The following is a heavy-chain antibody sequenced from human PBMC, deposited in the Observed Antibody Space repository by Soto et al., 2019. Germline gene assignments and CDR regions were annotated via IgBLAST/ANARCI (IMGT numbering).Heavy chain of an antibody. CDR1: YGSISSGGYY. V-gene: IGHV4-31*03. Sequence: QVQLQESGPGLVKASQTLSLTCTVSYGSISSGGYYWSWIRQHPGKGLEWIGHIHYSGSIHYNPSLKSRAIISVDMSKNQFSLKLTSVTAADTAVYYCARGRPDFSSSSRARGNIDHWGHGALVTVSS. D-gene: IGHD6-6*01. CDR2: IHYSGSI. J-gene: IGHJ4*01. CDR3: ARGRPDFSSSSRARGNIDH.